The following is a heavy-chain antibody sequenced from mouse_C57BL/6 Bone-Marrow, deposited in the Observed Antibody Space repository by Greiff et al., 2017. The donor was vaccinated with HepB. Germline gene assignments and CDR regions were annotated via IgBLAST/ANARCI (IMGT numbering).Heavy chain of an antibody. CDR3: TSIYYYGSREAWFAY. CDR2: ISSGGDYI. CDR1: GFTFSSYA. D-gene: IGHD1-1*01. J-gene: IGHJ3*01. Sequence: EVQLQESGEGLVKPGGSLKLSCAASGFTFSSYAMSWVRQTPEKRLEWVAYISSGGDYIYYADTVKGRFTISRENARNTLYLKMSSLKSEDTAMYYCTSIYYYGSREAWFAYWGQGTLVTVSA. V-gene: IGHV5-9-1*02.